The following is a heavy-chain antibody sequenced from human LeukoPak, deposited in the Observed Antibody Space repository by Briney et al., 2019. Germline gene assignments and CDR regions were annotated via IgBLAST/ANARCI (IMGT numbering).Heavy chain of an antibody. V-gene: IGHV3-15*01. D-gene: IGHD4-17*01. CDR1: GFTFRNAW. CDR2: LKSKTDGGAT. CDR3: THDYGDRGGFDY. J-gene: IGHJ4*02. Sequence: GGSLRLPCAASGFTFRNAWMSWVRQAPGKGLEWVGRLKSKTDGGATDYAAPVKGRFTISRDDSKNTLYLQMNSLKTEDTAVYYCTHDYGDRGGFDYWGQGTLVTVSS.